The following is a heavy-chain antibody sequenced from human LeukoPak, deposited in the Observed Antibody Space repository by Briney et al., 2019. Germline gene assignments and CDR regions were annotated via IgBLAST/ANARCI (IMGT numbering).Heavy chain of an antibody. V-gene: IGHV3-7*01. D-gene: IGHD6-13*01. Sequence: GGSLRLSCAASGFTFSSYWMTWVRQAPGKGLEWAANIRPDGSGTYYVDSVKGRFTISRDNAKNSLYLQMNSLRTEDTAVYYCTRNRVAAAGDDWGQGTLVTVSS. CDR3: TRNRVAAAGDD. CDR1: GFTFSSYW. J-gene: IGHJ1*01. CDR2: IRPDGSGT.